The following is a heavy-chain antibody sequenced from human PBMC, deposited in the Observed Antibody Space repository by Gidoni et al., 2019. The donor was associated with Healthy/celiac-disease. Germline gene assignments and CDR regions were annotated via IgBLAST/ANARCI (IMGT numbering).Heavy chain of an antibody. J-gene: IGHJ6*02. CDR2: IIPIFGTA. CDR1: GGTFSSYA. D-gene: IGHD3-22*01. V-gene: IGHV1-69*01. CDR3: ASTQGVSYYYDSSGYYGSRYGMDV. Sequence: QVQLVQSGAEVKKPGSSVKVSCKASGGTFSSYAISWVRPAPGQGLEWMGGIIPIFGTANYAQKFQGRVTITADESTSTAYMELSSLRSEDTAVYYCASTQGVSYYYDSSGYYGSRYGMDVWGQGTTVTVSS.